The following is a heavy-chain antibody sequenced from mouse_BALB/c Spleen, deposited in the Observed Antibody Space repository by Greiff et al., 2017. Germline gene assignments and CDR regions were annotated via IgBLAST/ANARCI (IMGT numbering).Heavy chain of an antibody. D-gene: IGHD1-1*01. CDR2: INPGSGGT. CDR3: ARHGSSLDPFDY. CDR1: GYAFTNYL. Sequence: QVQLKESGAELVRPGTSVKVSCKASGYAFTNYLIEWVKQRPGQGLEWIGVINPGSGGTNYNEKFKGKATLTADKSSSTAYMQLSSLTSDDSAVYFCARHGSSLDPFDYWGQGTTLTVSS. V-gene: IGHV1-54*01. J-gene: IGHJ2*01.